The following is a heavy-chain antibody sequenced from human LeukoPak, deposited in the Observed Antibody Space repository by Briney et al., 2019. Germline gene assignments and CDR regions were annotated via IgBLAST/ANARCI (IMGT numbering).Heavy chain of an antibody. CDR2: IYYSGST. CDR3: ARHSWAIDNWFDP. CDR1: GGSISSSSYY. D-gene: IGHD7-27*01. Sequence: SETLSLTCTVSGGSISSSSYYWGWIRQPPGKGLEWIGSIYYSGSTYYNPSLKSRVTISVDTSKNQFSLKLSSVTAADTAVYYCARHSWAIDNWFDPWGQGTLVTVSS. J-gene: IGHJ5*02. V-gene: IGHV4-39*01.